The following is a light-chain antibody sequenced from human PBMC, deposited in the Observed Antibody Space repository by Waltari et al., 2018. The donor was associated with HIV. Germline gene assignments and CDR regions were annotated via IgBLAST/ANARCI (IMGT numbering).Light chain of an antibody. V-gene: IGLV6-57*04. CDR3: QSYDSSTVV. Sequence: NFMLTQPHSVSESPGKTVTISCTRSSGRIASNYVQWSQQRPGSAPTTVIYDDNQRPPGVPDRFSGSIDSSSNSASLTISGLKTEDEADYYCQSYDSSTVVFGGGTKLTVL. CDR2: DDN. CDR1: SGRIASNY. J-gene: IGLJ2*01.